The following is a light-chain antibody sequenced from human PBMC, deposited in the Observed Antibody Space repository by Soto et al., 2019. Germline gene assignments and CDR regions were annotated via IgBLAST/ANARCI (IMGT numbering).Light chain of an antibody. Sequence: QSALTQPPSESGSPGHSVTISCTGTSSDVGGYNYVSWYQQYPGKAPKLMIYEVSKRPSGVPDRFSGSKSGNTASLTVSGLQAEDEADYYCSSHAGSKNYVFGTGTKVTV. J-gene: IGLJ1*01. V-gene: IGLV2-8*01. CDR3: SSHAGSKNYV. CDR1: SSDVGGYNY. CDR2: EVS.